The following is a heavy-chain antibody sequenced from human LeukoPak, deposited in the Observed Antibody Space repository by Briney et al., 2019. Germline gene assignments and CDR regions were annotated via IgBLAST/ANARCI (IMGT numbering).Heavy chain of an antibody. J-gene: IGHJ4*02. Sequence: GGSLRLSCAASGFTFSSYEMNWVRQAPGKGLEWVSYISSSGSTIYYADSVKGRFTISRDNAKNSLYLQMNSLRAEDTAVYYCARGGDYSHYFDSGGQETLVTVSS. V-gene: IGHV3-48*03. D-gene: IGHD4-11*01. CDR2: ISSSGSTI. CDR1: GFTFSSYE. CDR3: ARGGDYSHYFDS.